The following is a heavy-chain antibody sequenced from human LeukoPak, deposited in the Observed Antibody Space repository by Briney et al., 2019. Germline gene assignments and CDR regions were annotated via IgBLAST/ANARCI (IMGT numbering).Heavy chain of an antibody. CDR3: ARSSRSSGLDY. J-gene: IGHJ4*02. CDR2: ISSSSYI. D-gene: IGHD3-22*01. Sequence: TGGSLRLSCAASGFTFSSYSMNWVRQAPGKGLEWVSSISSSSYIYYADSVKGRFTISRDNAKNSLYLQMNSLRAEDTAVYYCARSSRSSGLDYWGQGTLVTVSS. V-gene: IGHV3-21*01. CDR1: GFTFSSYS.